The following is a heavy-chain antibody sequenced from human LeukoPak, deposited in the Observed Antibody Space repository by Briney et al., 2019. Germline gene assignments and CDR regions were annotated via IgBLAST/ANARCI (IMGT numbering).Heavy chain of an antibody. CDR3: ARGITIFGVVV. Sequence: PSQTLSLTCTVSGGSISSGDYYWSWIRQPPGQGLEWIGYIYYSGSTYYNPSLKSRVTISVDTSKNQFSLKLSSVTAADTAVYYCARGITIFGVVVWGQGTLVTVSS. V-gene: IGHV4-30-4*01. CDR2: IYYSGST. CDR1: GGSISSGDYY. D-gene: IGHD3-3*01. J-gene: IGHJ4*02.